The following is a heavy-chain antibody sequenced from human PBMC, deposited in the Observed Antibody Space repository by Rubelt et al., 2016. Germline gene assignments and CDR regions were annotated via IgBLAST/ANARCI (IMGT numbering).Heavy chain of an antibody. J-gene: IGHJ4*02. CDR3: AADFLGAAGTGD. CDR2: INHSGST. D-gene: IGHD6-13*01. CDR1: SGSISSSRYF. V-gene: IGHV4-39*07. Sequence: QLQLQESGPGLVKPSETLSLTCTVSSGSISSSRYFWGWIRQPPGKGPEWLGEINHSGSTTYNPSLKSRVTISVDTSKNQVSLKLSCVTAADTAVYYCAADFLGAAGTGDWGQGTLVTVSS.